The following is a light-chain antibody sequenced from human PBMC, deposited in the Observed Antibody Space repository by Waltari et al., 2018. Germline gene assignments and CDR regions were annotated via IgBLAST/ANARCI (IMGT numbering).Light chain of an antibody. Sequence: DIHMTQSPSTLSASVGDRVTITCRASQSISSWLAWYQQKPGKAPKVLIYDASTLESGVPSRFSGSGSGTEFTLTISSLQPDDFATYYCQQSASYWTFGQGTKVDIK. CDR1: QSISSW. CDR3: QQSASYWT. CDR2: DAS. J-gene: IGKJ1*01. V-gene: IGKV1-5*01.